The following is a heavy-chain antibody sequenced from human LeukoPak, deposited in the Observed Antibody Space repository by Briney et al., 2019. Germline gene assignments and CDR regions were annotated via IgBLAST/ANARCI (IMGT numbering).Heavy chain of an antibody. D-gene: IGHD4-17*01. CDR1: GFTFSSYW. CDR2: IKQDGSEK. CDR3: ARGDDYGDYVFDY. V-gene: IGHV3-7*01. Sequence: PGGSLRLSCAASGFTFSSYWMSWVRQAPGKGLEWVANIKQDGSEKYYVDSVKGRFTISRDNAKNSLYLQMNSLRAEDTAVYYCARGDDYGDYVFDYWGQGTLVTVSS. J-gene: IGHJ4*02.